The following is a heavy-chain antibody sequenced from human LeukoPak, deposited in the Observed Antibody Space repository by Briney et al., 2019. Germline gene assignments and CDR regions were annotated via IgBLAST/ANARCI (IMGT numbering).Heavy chain of an antibody. J-gene: IGHJ5*02. CDR1: GGSISSGDYS. CDR3: TRSPTNNWFDP. V-gene: IGHV4-30-4*01. CDR2: IYYSGST. Sequence: ASETLSLTCTVSGGSISSGDYSWSWIRQPPGKGLEWIGYIYYSGSTYYSPSLKSRVTISVDTSKNQFSLQLNSVTPEDTAVYYCTRSPTNNWFDPWGQGTLVTVSS.